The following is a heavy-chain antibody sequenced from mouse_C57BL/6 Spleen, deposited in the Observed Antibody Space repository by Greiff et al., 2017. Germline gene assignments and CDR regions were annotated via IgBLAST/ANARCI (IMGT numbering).Heavy chain of an antibody. V-gene: IGHV2-5*01. CDR1: GFSLTSYG. CDR2: IWRGGST. D-gene: IGHD1-1*01. Sequence: VKLVESGPGLVQPSQSLSITCTVSGFSLTSYGVHWVRQSPGKGLEWLGVIWRGGSTDYNAAFMSRLSITKDNSKSQVFFKMNSLQADDTAIYYCAKNEDTTVDWYFDVWGTGTTVTVSS. J-gene: IGHJ1*03. CDR3: AKNEDTTVDWYFDV.